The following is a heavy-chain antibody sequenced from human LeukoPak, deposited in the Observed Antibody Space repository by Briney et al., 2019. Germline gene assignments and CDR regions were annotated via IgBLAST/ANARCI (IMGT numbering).Heavy chain of an antibody. CDR3: ARDQSPNYYDSSGYLDY. V-gene: IGHV1-2*02. J-gene: IGHJ4*02. D-gene: IGHD3-22*01. CDR1: GYTFTGYY. Sequence: ASVKVSCKASGYTFTGYYMHWVRQAPGQGLEWMGWINPNSGGTNYAQKFQGRVTMTRDTSISTAYMELSRLRSDDTAVYYCARDQSPNYYDSSGYLDYWGQGTLVTVSS. CDR2: INPNSGGT.